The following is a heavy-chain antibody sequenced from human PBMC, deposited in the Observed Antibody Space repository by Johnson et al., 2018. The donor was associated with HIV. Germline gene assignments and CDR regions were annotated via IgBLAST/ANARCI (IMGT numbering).Heavy chain of an antibody. V-gene: IGHV3-7*03. CDR3: ARDQRHIAAAGPPDAFDI. D-gene: IGHD6-13*01. CDR2: IKQDGSEK. CDR1: GFTFSTYW. J-gene: IGHJ3*02. Sequence: VQLVESGGGVARPGGSLRLSCAVSGFTFSTYWMSWVRQVPGKGLEWVANIKQDGSEKYYVDSVKGRFTISRDNVKNLLYLQMNSLRAEDTAVYYCARDQRHIAAAGPPDAFDIWGQGTMVTVSS.